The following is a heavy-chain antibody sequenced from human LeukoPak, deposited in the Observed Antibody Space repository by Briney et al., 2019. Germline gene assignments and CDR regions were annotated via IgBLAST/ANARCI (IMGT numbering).Heavy chain of an antibody. CDR2: ISGSGGST. CDR1: GFTFSSYA. J-gene: IGHJ4*02. V-gene: IGHV3-23*01. Sequence: GGSLRLSCAASGFTFSSYAMSWVRQAPGEGLEWVSAISGSGGSTYYADSVKGRFTISRDNSKNTLYLQMNSLRAEDTAVYYCARESYDSEAFDYWGQGTLVTVSS. CDR3: ARESYDSEAFDY. D-gene: IGHD3-22*01.